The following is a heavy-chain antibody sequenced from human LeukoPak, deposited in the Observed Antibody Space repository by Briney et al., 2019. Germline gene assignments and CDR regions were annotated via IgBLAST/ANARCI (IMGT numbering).Heavy chain of an antibody. D-gene: IGHD2-15*01. CDR3: ARGLYCVGDSCYLGNYFDN. CDR1: GGSTKIENYY. Sequence: SETLSLTCGVSGGSTKIENYYWAWIRQSPGKGLEWIGGMHYTGNSKYSPSLKGRVTLSIDTSKSEISLKLRSVTAADTAVYYCARGLYCVGDSCYLGNYFDNWGPGTLVTVSS. CDR2: MHYTGNS. V-gene: IGHV4-39*01. J-gene: IGHJ4*02.